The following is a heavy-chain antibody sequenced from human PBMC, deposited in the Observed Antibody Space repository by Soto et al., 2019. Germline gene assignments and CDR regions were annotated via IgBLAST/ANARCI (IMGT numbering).Heavy chain of an antibody. Sequence: TLSLTCTVSGGSISSGGYYWSWIRQHPGKGLEWIGYIYYSGSIYYSPSLKSRVTISVDTSKNQFSLKLSSVTAADTAVYYCARNVVVTAAWFGPWGQGTLVTVSS. CDR3: ARNVVVTAAWFGP. V-gene: IGHV4-31*03. CDR2: IYYSGSI. J-gene: IGHJ5*02. D-gene: IGHD2-21*02. CDR1: GGSISSGGYY.